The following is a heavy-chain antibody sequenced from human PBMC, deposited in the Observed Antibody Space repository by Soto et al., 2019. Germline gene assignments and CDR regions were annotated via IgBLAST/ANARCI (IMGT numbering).Heavy chain of an antibody. CDR2: ISGSGGST. Sequence: EVQLLESGGGLVQPGGSLRLSCAASGFTFSSYAMSWVRQAPGKGLEWVSAISGSGGSTYYADSVKGRFTISRDNSKNTLYLQMNSLRAEDTAVYYCARDFIGDGDLPPFGYWGQGTLVTVSS. CDR3: ARDFIGDGDLPPFGY. J-gene: IGHJ4*02. D-gene: IGHD4-17*01. V-gene: IGHV3-23*01. CDR1: GFTFSSYA.